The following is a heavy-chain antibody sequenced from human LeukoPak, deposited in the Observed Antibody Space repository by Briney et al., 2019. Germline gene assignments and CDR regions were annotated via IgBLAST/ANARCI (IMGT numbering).Heavy chain of an antibody. J-gene: IGHJ4*02. CDR3: AARSSGNPYF. CDR2: IKQDGSEK. D-gene: IGHD1-26*01. Sequence: AGGSLRPSCTASGLTLSNYWMIWVRQAPGKGLQWVAKIKQDGSEKYYVDSVKGRFTISRDNAENSLYLQMNSLRVEDTAVYYCAARSSGNPYFWGQGTLVTVSS. V-gene: IGHV3-7*03. CDR1: GLTLSNYW.